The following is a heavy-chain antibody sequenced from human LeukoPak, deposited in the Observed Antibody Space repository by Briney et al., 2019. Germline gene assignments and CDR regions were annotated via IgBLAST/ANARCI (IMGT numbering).Heavy chain of an antibody. V-gene: IGHV1-18*01. D-gene: IGHD1-1*01. CDR3: ARDKNWKPDY. Sequence: ASVKVSCKAAGYSFTTYGFSWVRQAPGQGVEWMGWISAYNGNTNYAQRLQGRVTMTTDTSTSTVYMELRSLRSDDTAVYYCARDKNWKPDYWGQGTLVTVSS. J-gene: IGHJ4*02. CDR1: GYSFTTYG. CDR2: ISAYNGNT.